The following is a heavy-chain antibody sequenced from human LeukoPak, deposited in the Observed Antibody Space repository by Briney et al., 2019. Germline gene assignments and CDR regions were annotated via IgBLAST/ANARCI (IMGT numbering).Heavy chain of an antibody. CDR3: ARGYSSSLFDY. J-gene: IGHJ4*02. CDR2: IYSGGST. V-gene: IGHV3-53*01. CDR1: GFTVSSNY. Sequence: GGSLRLSCAASGFTVSSNYMSWVRQAPGKGLEWVSVIYSGGSTYYADSVKGRFTISRDNSKNTVYLQMNSLRAEDTAVYYCARGYSSSLFDYWGQGTLVTVSS. D-gene: IGHD6-13*01.